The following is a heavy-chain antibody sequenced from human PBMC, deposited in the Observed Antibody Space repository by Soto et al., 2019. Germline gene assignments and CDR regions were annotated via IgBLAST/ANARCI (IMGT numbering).Heavy chain of an antibody. CDR3: ARARVGIVLMVYARPDYYYYGMDV. Sequence: ASVKVSFKASGYSFTSYAMHWVRQAPGQRLEWMGWINAGNGNTKYSQKFQGRVTITRDTSASTAYMELSSLRSEDTAVYYCARARVGIVLMVYARPDYYYYGMDVWGQGTTVTVSS. V-gene: IGHV1-3*01. CDR2: INAGNGNT. CDR1: GYSFTSYA. D-gene: IGHD2-8*01. J-gene: IGHJ6*02.